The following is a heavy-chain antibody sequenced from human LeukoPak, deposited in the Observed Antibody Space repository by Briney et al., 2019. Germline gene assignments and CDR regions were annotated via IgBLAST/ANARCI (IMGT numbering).Heavy chain of an antibody. Sequence: PSATLSLTCTASGGSISSYYWSWIRQPPGKGLEWLGYIYYSGGTNYNPSLKSRVTISVDTSKNQFSLKLSSVTAADTAVYYCARLWQNWFDPWGQGTLVTVSS. CDR3: ARLWQNWFDP. V-gene: IGHV4-59*08. J-gene: IGHJ5*02. CDR2: IYYSGGT. CDR1: GGSISSYY.